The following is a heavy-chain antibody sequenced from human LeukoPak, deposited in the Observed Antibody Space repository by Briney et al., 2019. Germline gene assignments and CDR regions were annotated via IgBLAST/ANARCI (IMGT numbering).Heavy chain of an antibody. D-gene: IGHD6-6*01. CDR3: AREVPPSSSSPWPTYYYYYMDV. Sequence: SETLSLTCTVSGGSISSYYWSWIRQPAGKGLEWIGRIYTSGSTNYNPSLKSRVTMSVDTSKNQFSLKLSSVTAADTAVYYCAREVPPSSSSPWPTYYYYYMDVWGKGTTVTVSS. J-gene: IGHJ6*03. CDR2: IYTSGST. V-gene: IGHV4-4*07. CDR1: GGSISSYY.